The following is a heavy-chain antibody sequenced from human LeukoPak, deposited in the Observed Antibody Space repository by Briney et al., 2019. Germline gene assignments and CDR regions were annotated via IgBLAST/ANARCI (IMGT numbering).Heavy chain of an antibody. CDR3: ASYEGSGYPYIFGY. Sequence: GGSLRLSCAASGFTFSSNWMTWVRQAPGKGLEWVANIKQDGSEKYYVDSVQGRFTISRDNAKNSLYLQMNSLRAEDTAVYYCASYEGSGYPYIFGYWGQGTLVTVSS. J-gene: IGHJ4*02. V-gene: IGHV3-7*01. CDR1: GFTFSSNW. CDR2: IKQDGSEK. D-gene: IGHD3-22*01.